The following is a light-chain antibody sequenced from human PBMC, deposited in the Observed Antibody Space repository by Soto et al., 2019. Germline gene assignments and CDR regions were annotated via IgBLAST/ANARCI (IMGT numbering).Light chain of an antibody. J-gene: IGKJ5*01. V-gene: IGKV3-20*01. CDR3: QQCGSSPIT. Sequence: EIVLTQSPGTLSLSPGERATLSCRASQSVSSDYLGWYQQKPGQAPRLLIYGASTRATGVPDRFSGTGSGTEFTLTISRLEPEDFAVYYCQQCGSSPITFGQGTRLEIK. CDR2: GAS. CDR1: QSVSSDY.